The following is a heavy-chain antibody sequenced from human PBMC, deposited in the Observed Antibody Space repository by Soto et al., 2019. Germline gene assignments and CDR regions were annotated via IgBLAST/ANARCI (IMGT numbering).Heavy chain of an antibody. V-gene: IGHV3-33*01. CDR1: GFTFSSYG. Sequence: QVQLVESGGGVVQPGTSLRLSCEASGFTFSSYGIHWVRQAPGKGLEWVAVIWHDGSCKYYADYVKGRFTISRDNSKYSLYLEMHRLRAEDTAIYYCARDVKAVAGLDLWGQGTLVSVS. J-gene: IGHJ5*02. D-gene: IGHD6-19*01. CDR2: IWHDGSCK. CDR3: ARDVKAVAGLDL.